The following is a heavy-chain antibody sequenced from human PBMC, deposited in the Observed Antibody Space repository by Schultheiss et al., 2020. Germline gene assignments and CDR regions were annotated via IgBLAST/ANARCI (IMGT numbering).Heavy chain of an antibody. V-gene: IGHV3-7*01. CDR3: AVQLVRYYYYGMDV. D-gene: IGHD6-13*01. J-gene: IGHJ6*02. Sequence: GGSLRLSCAASGFSFSSYAMSWVRQAPGKGLEWVANIKQDGSEKYYVDSVKGRFTISRDNSKNTLYLQMNSLRAEDTAVYYCAVQLVRYYYYGMDVWGQGTTVTVSS. CDR1: GFSFSSYA. CDR2: IKQDGSEK.